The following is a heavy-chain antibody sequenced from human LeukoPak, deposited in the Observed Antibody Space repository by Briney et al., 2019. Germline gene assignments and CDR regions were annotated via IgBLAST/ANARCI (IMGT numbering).Heavy chain of an antibody. CDR2: ISSSSSYI. V-gene: IGHV3-21*01. D-gene: IGHD3-10*01. CDR3: ARDRGDY. J-gene: IGHJ4*02. Sequence: GGSLRLSCAASGFTFSSHGMSWVRRAPGKGLEWVSSISSSSSYIYYADSVKGRFTISRDNAKNTLYLQMNSLRAEDTAVYYCARDRGDYWGQGTLVTVSS. CDR1: GFTFSSHG.